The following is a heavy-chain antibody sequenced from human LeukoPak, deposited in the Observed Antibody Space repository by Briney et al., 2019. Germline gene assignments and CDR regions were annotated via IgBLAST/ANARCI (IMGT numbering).Heavy chain of an antibody. CDR2: INHSGST. CDR3: AGERVGASSY. V-gene: IGHV4-34*01. Sequence: SETLSLTCAVYGGSFSGYYWSWIRQPPGKGLEWIGEINHSGSTNYNPSLKSRVTISVDTSKNQFSLKLSSVTAADTAVYYCAGERVGASSYWGQGTLVTVSS. D-gene: IGHD1-26*01. CDR1: GGSFSGYY. J-gene: IGHJ4*02.